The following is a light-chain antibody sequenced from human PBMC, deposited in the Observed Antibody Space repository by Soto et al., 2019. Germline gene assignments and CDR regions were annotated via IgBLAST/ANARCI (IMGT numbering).Light chain of an antibody. V-gene: IGKV3-11*01. J-gene: IGKJ2*01. Sequence: EIVLTQSPATLSLSPGERATLSCRASQSVSSYLAWYQQKPGQAPRLLIYDASNRATGIPARFSGSGSGTDFTLTISSLGPEDFAVYYCPQRSNWPPYTFGQGTKLEIE. CDR2: DAS. CDR3: PQRSNWPPYT. CDR1: QSVSSY.